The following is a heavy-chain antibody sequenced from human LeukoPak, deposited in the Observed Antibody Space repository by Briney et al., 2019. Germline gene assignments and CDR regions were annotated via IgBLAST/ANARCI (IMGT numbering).Heavy chain of an antibody. CDR3: ASYGEGYYFDY. J-gene: IGHJ4*02. CDR2: ISGSGGST. D-gene: IGHD1-26*01. Sequence: TGGSLRLSCAASGFTFSSYAMSWVRQAPGKGLEWVSAISGSGGSTYYADSVKGRFTISRDNSKNTLYLQMNSLGAEDTAVYYCASYGEGYYFDYWGQGTLVTVSS. CDR1: GFTFSSYA. V-gene: IGHV3-23*01.